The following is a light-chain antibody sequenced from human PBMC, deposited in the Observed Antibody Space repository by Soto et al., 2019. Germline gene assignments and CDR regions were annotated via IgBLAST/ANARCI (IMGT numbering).Light chain of an antibody. J-gene: IGLJ1*01. V-gene: IGLV6-57*02. Sequence: NFMLTQPHSVSESPGKTVTLSCTGSSGSIASNYVQWYQQRPGSAPTVVIYADDQRPSGVPDRFSGSIDRSSNSASLTISGLKPEDEADYYCQSYVSLNLVFGTGTKVTVL. CDR3: QSYVSLNLV. CDR2: ADD. CDR1: SGSIASNY.